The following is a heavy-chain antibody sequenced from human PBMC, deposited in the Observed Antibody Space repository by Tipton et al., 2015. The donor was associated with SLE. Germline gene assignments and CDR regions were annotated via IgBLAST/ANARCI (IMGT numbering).Heavy chain of an antibody. D-gene: IGHD6-19*01. CDR1: GYSISSGYY. Sequence: TLSLTCAVSGYSISSGYYWSWIRQPAGGGLEWIGRIYTNENTNYNPSLKSRVTMSVDTSKNQVSLRLTSVTAADTAVYYCARQWLNALDIWGQGTMVSVSS. J-gene: IGHJ3*02. V-gene: IGHV4-61*02. CDR2: IYTNENT. CDR3: ARQWLNALDI.